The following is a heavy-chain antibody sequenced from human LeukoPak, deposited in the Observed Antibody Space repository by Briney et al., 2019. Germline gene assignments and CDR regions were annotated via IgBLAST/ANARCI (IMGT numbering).Heavy chain of an antibody. J-gene: IGHJ4*02. V-gene: IGHV4-4*02. D-gene: IGHD6-19*01. CDR2: IYHSGST. Sequence: SGTLSLTCAVSGGSISSSNWWSWVRQPPGKGLEWIGEIYHSGSTYYNPSLKSRVTISVDTSKNQFSLKLSSVTAADTAVYYCAGQWLVFYFDYWGQGTLVTVSS. CDR1: GGSISSSNW. CDR3: AGQWLVFYFDY.